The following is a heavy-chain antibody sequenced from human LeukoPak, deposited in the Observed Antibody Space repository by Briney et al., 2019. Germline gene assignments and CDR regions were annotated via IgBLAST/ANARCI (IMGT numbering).Heavy chain of an antibody. V-gene: IGHV1-3*01. D-gene: IGHD3-10*01. CDR2: INAGNGNT. CDR3: ARWAEYYGSGSYYNRDYYGMDV. Sequence: ASVKVSCKASGYTFTSYAMHWVRQAPGQRLEWMEWINAGNGNTKYSQKFQGRVTITRDTSASTAYMELSSLRSEDTAVYYCARWAEYYGSGSYYNRDYYGMDVWGKGTTVTVSS. J-gene: IGHJ6*04. CDR1: GYTFTSYA.